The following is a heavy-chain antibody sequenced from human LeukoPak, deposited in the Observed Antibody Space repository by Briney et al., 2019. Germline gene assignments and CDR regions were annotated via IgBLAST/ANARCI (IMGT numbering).Heavy chain of an antibody. CDR1: GGSISSGSYY. V-gene: IGHV4-61*02. CDR2: IHTSGST. CDR3: ARDFTYDYDTSGNDAFDI. Sequence: SETLSLTCTVSGGSISSGSYYWSWIRQPAGQGLEWIVRIHTSGSTNYSPSLKPRVTISIDTFKNQFSLKLSSVPAAEPAVYYCARDFTYDYDTSGNDAFDIWGQGTMVTVSS. J-gene: IGHJ3*02. D-gene: IGHD3-22*01.